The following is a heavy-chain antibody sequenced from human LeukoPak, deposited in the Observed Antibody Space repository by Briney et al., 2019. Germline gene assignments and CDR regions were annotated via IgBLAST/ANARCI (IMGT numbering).Heavy chain of an antibody. Sequence: ASVKVSCKASGGTFSSYAISWVRQAPGQGLEWMGGITPIFGTANYAQKFQGRVTITADESTSTAYMELSSLRSEDTAVYYCARDDPYRGDYWGQGTLVTVSS. CDR2: ITPIFGTA. CDR3: ARDDPYRGDY. CDR1: GGTFSSYA. V-gene: IGHV1-69*13. J-gene: IGHJ4*02.